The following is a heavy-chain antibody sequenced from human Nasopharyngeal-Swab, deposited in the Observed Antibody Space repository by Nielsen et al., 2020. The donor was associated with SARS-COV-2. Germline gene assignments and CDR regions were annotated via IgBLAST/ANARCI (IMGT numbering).Heavy chain of an antibody. Sequence: GESLKISCNGSGYSFTSYCISWVRQMPGKGLEWMGRIDPSDSYTNYSPSFQGHVTISADKSISTAYLQWSSLKASDTAMYYCARGGFTTPYGMDVWGQGTTVTVSS. D-gene: IGHD3-3*01. CDR3: ARGGFTTPYGMDV. V-gene: IGHV5-10-1*01. CDR1: GYSFTSYC. J-gene: IGHJ6*02. CDR2: IDPSDSYT.